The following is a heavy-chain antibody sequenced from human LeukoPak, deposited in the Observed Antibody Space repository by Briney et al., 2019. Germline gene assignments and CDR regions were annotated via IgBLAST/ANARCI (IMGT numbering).Heavy chain of an antibody. Sequence: GASVNVSCKASGYTFTVYYMHWVRQASGQGRVWMGWINPNSGGTKYAQKFQGRVTMTRDTSISTAYMELSRLRSDDTAVYYCARDKNSRLDYWGQGTLVTVSS. CDR2: INPNSGGT. CDR3: ARDKNSRLDY. J-gene: IGHJ4*02. V-gene: IGHV1-2*02. CDR1: GYTFTVYY. D-gene: IGHD6-13*01.